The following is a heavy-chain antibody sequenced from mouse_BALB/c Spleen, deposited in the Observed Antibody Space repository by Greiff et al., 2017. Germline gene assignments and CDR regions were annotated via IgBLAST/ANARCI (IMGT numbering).Heavy chain of an antibody. CDR1: GFTFSSYA. Sequence: DVKLQESGGGLVQPGGSLRLSCAASGFTFSSYAMSWVRQSPEKRLEWVAEISSGGSYTYYPDTVTGRFTISRDNAKNTLYLEMSSLRSEDTAMYYCARSRSRDYAMDYWGQGTSVTVSS. J-gene: IGHJ4*01. V-gene: IGHV5-9-4*01. CDR3: ARSRSRDYAMDY. CDR2: ISSGGSYT.